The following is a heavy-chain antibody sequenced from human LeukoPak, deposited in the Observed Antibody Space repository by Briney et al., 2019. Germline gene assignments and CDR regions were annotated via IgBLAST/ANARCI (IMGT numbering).Heavy chain of an antibody. V-gene: IGHV3-23*01. D-gene: IGHD1-26*01. CDR2: ISGSGGRA. J-gene: IGHJ4*02. Sequence: GGSLRLSCKASGFTFDDYAMQWVRQAPGKGLEWVSAISGSGGRAYYADSVKGRFTISRDNSKNTLYLQMNSLRAEDTAVYYCAKVRAPRQYYFDYWGQGTLVTVSS. CDR3: AKVRAPRQYYFDY. CDR1: GFTFDDYA.